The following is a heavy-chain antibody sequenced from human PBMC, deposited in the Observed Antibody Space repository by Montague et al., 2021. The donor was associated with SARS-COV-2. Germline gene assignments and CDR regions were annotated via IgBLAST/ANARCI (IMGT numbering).Heavy chain of an antibody. CDR3: ARIGYERVGYYYIYPD. J-gene: IGHJ1*01. Sequence: SETLSLTCTVSGASVRSGNSYWNWIRQPPGKGLEWIGYISYSGSTNYSPSLKSRVTISVDTSKNQLSLKVISATAADTAVYYCARIGYERVGYYYIYPDWGRGTLVTVSS. CDR1: GASVRSGNSY. CDR2: ISYSGST. V-gene: IGHV4-61*01. D-gene: IGHD3-22*01.